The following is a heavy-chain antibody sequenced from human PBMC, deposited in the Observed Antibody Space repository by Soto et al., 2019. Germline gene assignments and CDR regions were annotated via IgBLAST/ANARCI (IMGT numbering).Heavy chain of an antibody. CDR3: ARASGWYIGGVVY. D-gene: IGHD6-19*01. CDR1: GFTFSSYA. V-gene: IGHV3-30-3*01. J-gene: IGHJ4*02. Sequence: QVQLVESGGGVVQPGRSLRLSCAASGFTFSSYAMHWVRQAPGKGLEWVAVISYDGSNKYYADSVKGRFTISRDNSKNMLYLQMNSLRAEDTAVYYWARASGWYIGGVVYWGQGTLVTVSS. CDR2: ISYDGSNK.